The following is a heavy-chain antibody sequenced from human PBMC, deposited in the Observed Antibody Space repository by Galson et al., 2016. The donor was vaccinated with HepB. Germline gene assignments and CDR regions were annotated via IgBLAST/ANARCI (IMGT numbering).Heavy chain of an antibody. V-gene: IGHV3-23*01. Sequence: SLRLSCAASGFTFSAYAMAWARQAPGKGLEWVSGISDSGANTYYADSVRGRFSISRDDSKSTLYLQMTNLRVEDTALYYCVRGTLGYLDHWGQGTPVTVSS. CDR2: ISDSGANT. CDR3: VRGTLGYLDH. CDR1: GFTFSAYA. J-gene: IGHJ4*02. D-gene: IGHD6-13*01.